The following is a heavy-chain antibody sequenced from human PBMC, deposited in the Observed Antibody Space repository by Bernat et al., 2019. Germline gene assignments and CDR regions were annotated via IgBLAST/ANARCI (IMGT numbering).Heavy chain of an antibody. D-gene: IGHD3-10*01. J-gene: IGHJ4*02. CDR2: IKSKADGGTT. Sequence: VQLVESGGGLVKPGGSLRLSCAASGFTFTNAWMNWVRQAPGKGLEWVGRIKSKADGGTTDYAAPVKGRFTISRDDSKTTLYLQMNSLKTEDTAVYYCTTDRAGSYYSSGNYFDYWGQGTLVTVSS. CDR3: TTDRAGSYYSSGNYFDY. V-gene: IGHV3-15*07. CDR1: GFTFTNAW.